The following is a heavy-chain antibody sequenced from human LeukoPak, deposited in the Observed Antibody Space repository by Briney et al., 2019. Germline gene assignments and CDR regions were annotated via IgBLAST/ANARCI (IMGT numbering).Heavy chain of an antibody. CDR2: INGDGSWT. CDR3: VSFYETY. Sequence: GGSLRLSCAASGNYWMHWVRQAPGKGLVWVSHINGDGSWTSYADSVKGRFTISKNNAKNTVYLQMNNLRAEDTAVYYCVSFYETYWGRGTLVTVSS. D-gene: IGHD2-2*01. CDR1: GNYW. V-gene: IGHV3-74*01. J-gene: IGHJ4*02.